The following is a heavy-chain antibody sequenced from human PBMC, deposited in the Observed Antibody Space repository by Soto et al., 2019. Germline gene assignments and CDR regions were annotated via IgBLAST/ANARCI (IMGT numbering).Heavy chain of an antibody. CDR2: ISYDGSNK. CDR1: GFTFSSYA. D-gene: IGHD6-13*01. V-gene: IGHV3-30-3*01. Sequence: PGGSLRLSCAASGFTFSSYAMHWVRQAPGKGLEWVAVISYDGSNKYYADSVKGRFTISRDNSKNTLYLQMNSLRAEDTAVYYCARSFLHLYSSSWPQYYFDYWGQGTLVTVSS. J-gene: IGHJ4*02. CDR3: ARSFLHLYSSSWPQYYFDY.